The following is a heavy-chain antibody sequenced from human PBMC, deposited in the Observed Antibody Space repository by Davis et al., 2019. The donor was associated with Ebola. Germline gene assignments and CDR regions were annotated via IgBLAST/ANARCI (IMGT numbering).Heavy chain of an antibody. CDR1: GFTFSSYA. V-gene: IGHV3-30*04. CDR3: ARETAKGGYCSSTSCPGAFDI. D-gene: IGHD2-2*03. J-gene: IGHJ3*02. Sequence: GESLKISCAASGFTFSSYAMHWVRQAPGKGLEWMAVISYHGSNKYYADSVKGRFTISRDNSKNTLYLQMNSLRADDTAVYYCARETAKGGYCSSTSCPGAFDIWGQGTMVTVSS. CDR2: ISYHGSNK.